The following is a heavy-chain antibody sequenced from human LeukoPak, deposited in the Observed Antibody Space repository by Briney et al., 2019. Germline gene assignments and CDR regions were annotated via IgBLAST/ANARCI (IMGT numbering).Heavy chain of an antibody. CDR1: GFTFSDSA. D-gene: IGHD6-19*01. V-gene: IGHV3-23*01. J-gene: IGHJ4*02. CDR3: AKGHGSGWYGYFDY. Sequence: PGGSLRLSCAASGFTFSDSAMDWVRQAPGQGLEWVSTISSGGDSTSYADSVKGRFAISRDNSQSTLFLQLNSLRAEDTAVYYCAKGHGSGWYGYFDYWGQGTLVTVSS. CDR2: ISSGGDST.